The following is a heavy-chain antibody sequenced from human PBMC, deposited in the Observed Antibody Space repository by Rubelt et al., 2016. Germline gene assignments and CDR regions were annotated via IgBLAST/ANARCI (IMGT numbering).Heavy chain of an antibody. D-gene: IGHD3-10*01. CDR3: ASLRSGTIDY. CDR1: GFTFSSSW. V-gene: IGHV3-7*01. Sequence: EVQLVESGGALVQPGGSLRLSCAASGFTFSSSWMTWVRQAPGKGLEWVATIRQDGGERYYVDSVRGPFTISRDNAKNSLYLQMNSLRAEDTAVYYCASLRSGTIDYWGQGTLVTVSS. CDR2: IRQDGGER. J-gene: IGHJ4*02.